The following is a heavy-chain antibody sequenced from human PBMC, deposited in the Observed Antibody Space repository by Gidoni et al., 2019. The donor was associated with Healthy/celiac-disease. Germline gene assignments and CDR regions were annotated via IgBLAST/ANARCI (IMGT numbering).Heavy chain of an antibody. V-gene: IGHV4-34*01. J-gene: IGHJ4*02. D-gene: IGHD2-2*01. CDR2: INHSGST. CDR3: ARAVDCSSTSCYLDY. CDR1: GGSFSGYY. Sequence: QVQLQQWGAGLLKPSATLSPTCAVYGGSFSGYYWSWIRQPPGKGLEWIGEINHSGSTNYNPSLKSRVTISVDTSKNQFSLKLSSVTAADTAVYYCARAVDCSSTSCYLDYWGQGTLVTVSS.